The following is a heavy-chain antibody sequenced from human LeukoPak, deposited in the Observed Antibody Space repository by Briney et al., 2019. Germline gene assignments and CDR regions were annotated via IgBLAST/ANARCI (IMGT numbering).Heavy chain of an antibody. V-gene: IGHV4-59*01. Sequence: SETLSLTCTVSGGSISSYYWSWIRQPPGKGLEWIGYIYYSGSTNYNPSLKSRVTISVDTSKNQFSLKLSSVTAADTAVYYCARDPVPAATGYYYGMDVWGQGTTVTVSS. D-gene: IGHD2-2*01. CDR2: IYYSGST. CDR1: GGSISSYY. CDR3: ARDPVPAATGYYYGMDV. J-gene: IGHJ6*02.